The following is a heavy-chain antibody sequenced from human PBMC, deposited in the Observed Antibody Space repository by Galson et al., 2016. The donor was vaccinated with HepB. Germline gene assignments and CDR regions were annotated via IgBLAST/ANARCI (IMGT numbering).Heavy chain of an antibody. Sequence: SLRLSCAASGLRFSSYGMHWVRQAPGKGLEWVAVISHDGRQKYYGDSVQGRFTISRDNSKNTLHLQMNSLRAEDTAVYYCAKAKLWFGELLPGDWGQGTLVIVSS. V-gene: IGHV3-30*18. CDR2: ISHDGRQK. CDR1: GLRFSSYG. D-gene: IGHD3-10*01. CDR3: AKAKLWFGELLPGD. J-gene: IGHJ4*02.